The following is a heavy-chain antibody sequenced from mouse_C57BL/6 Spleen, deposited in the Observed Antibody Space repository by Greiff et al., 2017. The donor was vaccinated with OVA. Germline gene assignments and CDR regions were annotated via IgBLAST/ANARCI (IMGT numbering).Heavy chain of an antibody. CDR3: ARGANWDWYFDV. Sequence: VQLQESGAELVMPGASVKLSCKASGYTFTSYWMHWVKQRPGQGLEWIGEIDPSDSYTNYNQKFKGKSTLTVDKSSSTAYMQLSSLTSEDSAVYYCARGANWDWYFDVWGTGTTVTVSS. D-gene: IGHD4-1*01. V-gene: IGHV1-69*01. J-gene: IGHJ1*03. CDR2: IDPSDSYT. CDR1: GYTFTSYW.